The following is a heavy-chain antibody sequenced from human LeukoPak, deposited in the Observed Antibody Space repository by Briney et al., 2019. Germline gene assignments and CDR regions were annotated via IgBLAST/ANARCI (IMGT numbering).Heavy chain of an antibody. D-gene: IGHD2-21*01. CDR1: GFTFSSYG. CDR2: LWNNGNIK. CDR3: ARGRPSDGSGDCAFDH. V-gene: IGHV3-33*01. J-gene: IGHJ4*02. Sequence: GGPLRLSCAASGFTFSSYGMHWVRQAPGKGLEWVAYLWNNGNIKDYADSVKGRFTISRVNAKNTLFLQVNSLRAEDTAVYYCARGRPSDGSGDCAFDHWGQGTLVTVSS.